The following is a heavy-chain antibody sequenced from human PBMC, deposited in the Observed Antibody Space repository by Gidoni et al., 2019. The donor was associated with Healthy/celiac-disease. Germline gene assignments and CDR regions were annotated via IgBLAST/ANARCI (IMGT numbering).Heavy chain of an antibody. CDR3: ARGVKVVPAAVYYYYYGMDV. Sequence: QVQLQQWGAGLLKPSETLSLTCAVYGGSFSGYYWSWSRQPPGKGLEWIGEINHSGSTNYNPSLKSRVTISVDTSKNQFSLKLSSVTAADTAVYYCARGVKVVPAAVYYYYYGMDVWGQGTTVTVSS. J-gene: IGHJ6*02. V-gene: IGHV4-34*01. D-gene: IGHD2-2*01. CDR2: INHSGST. CDR1: GGSFSGYY.